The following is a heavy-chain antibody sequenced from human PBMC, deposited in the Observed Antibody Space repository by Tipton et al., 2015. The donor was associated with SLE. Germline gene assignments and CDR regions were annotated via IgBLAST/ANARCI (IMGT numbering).Heavy chain of an antibody. Sequence: SLRLSCAASGFTFSSNSMNWVRQAPGKGLEWVSSISSSSTYIYYADSVKGRFTISRDNAKSSLYLQMNSLRVEDTALYYCAREGTYSYGSGQNGMDVWGQGTTVTVSS. D-gene: IGHD3-10*01. CDR2: ISSSSTYI. V-gene: IGHV3-21*04. J-gene: IGHJ6*02. CDR3: AREGTYSYGSGQNGMDV. CDR1: GFTFSSNS.